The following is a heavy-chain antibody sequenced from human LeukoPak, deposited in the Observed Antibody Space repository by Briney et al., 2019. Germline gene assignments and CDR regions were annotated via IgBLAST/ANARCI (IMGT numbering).Heavy chain of an antibody. CDR2: ISGSGGST. V-gene: IGHV3-23*01. D-gene: IGHD6-19*01. CDR1: GFTFSSYA. J-gene: IGHJ4*02. CDR3: AKDPLHSSGWTPFFDY. Sequence: GGSLRLSCAASGFTFSSYAMSWVRQAPGKGLEWVSAISGSGGSTYYADSVKGRFTISRDNSKNTLYLQMNSLRAEDTAVYYCAKDPLHSSGWTPFFDYWGQGTLVTVSS.